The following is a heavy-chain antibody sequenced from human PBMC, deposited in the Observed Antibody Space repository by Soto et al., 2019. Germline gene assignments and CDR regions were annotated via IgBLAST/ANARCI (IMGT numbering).Heavy chain of an antibody. CDR3: ARARGIAAHYYYYHGPDV. CDR1: GFTFSSYS. J-gene: IGHJ6*02. V-gene: IGHV3-21*01. Sequence: EVQLVESGGGLVKPGGSLRLSCAASGFTFSSYSMNWVRQAPGRGLEWVSSISHSSSYIYYADSVKGRFTISRDNAKNSLFLQMNGLRAEDPAIYSCARARGIAAHYYYYHGPDVWGQGSTVTVSS. D-gene: IGHD6-6*01. CDR2: ISHSSSYI.